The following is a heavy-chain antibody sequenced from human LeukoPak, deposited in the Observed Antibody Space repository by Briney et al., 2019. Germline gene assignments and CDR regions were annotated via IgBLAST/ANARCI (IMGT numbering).Heavy chain of an antibody. CDR3: ARMPWDGDCLKWFDP. Sequence: SETLSLTCTVPVGSINTYMWCWIRQPAGKGLEWIGRIYTSESTNYNSTLECRVTMSIARSKNQFSLKLSSVSAGDTAMYYCARMPWDGDCLKWFDPWGQGTLVTVSS. V-gene: IGHV4-4*07. CDR2: IYTSEST. D-gene: IGHD2-21*02. J-gene: IGHJ5*02. CDR1: VGSINTYM.